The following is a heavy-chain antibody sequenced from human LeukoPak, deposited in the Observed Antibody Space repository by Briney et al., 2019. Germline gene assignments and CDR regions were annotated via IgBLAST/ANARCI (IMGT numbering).Heavy chain of an antibody. J-gene: IGHJ5*02. D-gene: IGHD3-3*01. CDR3: ARSESITIFGVVIIEPFDP. CDR1: GGSISSYY. CDR2: IYYSGST. V-gene: IGHV4-59*01. Sequence: NPSETLSLTCTVSGGSISSYYWSWIRQPPGKGLEWIGYIYYSGSTNYNPSLKSRVTISVDTSKNQFSLKLSSVTAADTAVYYCARSESITIFGVVIIEPFDPWGQGTLVTVSS.